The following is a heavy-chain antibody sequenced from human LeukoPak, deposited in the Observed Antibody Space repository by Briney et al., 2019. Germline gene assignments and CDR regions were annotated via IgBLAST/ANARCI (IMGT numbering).Heavy chain of an antibody. CDR3: ARDEYDGSKK. V-gene: IGHV4-31*03. Sequence: SETLSLTCTVSGGSIRSGDYYWPWIRQHPGKGLEWIGFIYYSGSTYYNPSLKSRVTISVDTSKDQFSLNMSSGTAADTAVYYCARDEYDGSKKWGQGTLVTVSS. D-gene: IGHD3-10*01. J-gene: IGHJ4*02. CDR1: GGSIRSGDYY. CDR2: IYYSGST.